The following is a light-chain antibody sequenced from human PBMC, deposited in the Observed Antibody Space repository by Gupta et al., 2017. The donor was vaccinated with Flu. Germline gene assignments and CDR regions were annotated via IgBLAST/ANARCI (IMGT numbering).Light chain of an antibody. Sequence: SSSNIGNNYVYWYQQLPGTAPKLLIYENNKRPSGIPDRFSGSKSGTSATLGITGLQTGDEADYYCGTWGSSLSAWVFGGGTKMTVL. J-gene: IGLJ3*02. CDR1: SSNIGNNY. V-gene: IGLV1-51*02. CDR3: GTWGSSLSAWV. CDR2: ENN.